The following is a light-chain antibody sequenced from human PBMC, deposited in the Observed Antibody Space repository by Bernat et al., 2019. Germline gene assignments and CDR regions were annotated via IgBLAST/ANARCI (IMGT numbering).Light chain of an antibody. CDR2: CAS. CDR3: QQYGSSLLIT. J-gene: IGKJ5*01. CDR1: QSVSRSY. V-gene: IGKV3-20*01. Sequence: EIVLTQSPGTLSLSPGERATLSCRASQSVSRSYLAWYQQKPGQAPRLLIYCASSRATGIPDRFSGSGSGTDFTLTISRLEPEDFAVYYCQQYGSSLLITFGQGKQLEIK.